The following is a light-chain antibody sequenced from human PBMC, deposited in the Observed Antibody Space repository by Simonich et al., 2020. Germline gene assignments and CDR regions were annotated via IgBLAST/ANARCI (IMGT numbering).Light chain of an antibody. CDR2: AAS. J-gene: IGKJ2*01. CDR1: QSINSY. Sequence: DIQMTQSPSSLSASVGDRVTITCRASQSINSYLNWYQQKPGKAPKLLIYAASSLQSGGPSRFSGSGSGTDVTLTISSLQPEDFATYYCQQSYSTPYTFGQGTKLEIK. V-gene: IGKV1-39*01. CDR3: QQSYSTPYT.